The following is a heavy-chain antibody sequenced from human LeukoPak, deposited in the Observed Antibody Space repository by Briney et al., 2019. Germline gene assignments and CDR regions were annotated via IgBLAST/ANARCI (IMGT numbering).Heavy chain of an antibody. Sequence: GGSLRLSCAASGFTFSSYEMNWVRQAPGKGLEWVSYISSSGSTIYYADSVKGRFTISRDNAKNSLYLQMNSLRAEDTAVYYCARRYCSSTSCSPFDYWGQGTLVTVSS. J-gene: IGHJ4*02. CDR3: ARRYCSSTSCSPFDY. CDR1: GFTFSSYE. D-gene: IGHD2-2*01. V-gene: IGHV3-48*03. CDR2: ISSSGSTI.